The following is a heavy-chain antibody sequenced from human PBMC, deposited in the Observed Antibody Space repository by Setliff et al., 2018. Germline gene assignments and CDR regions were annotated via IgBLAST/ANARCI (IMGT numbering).Heavy chain of an antibody. J-gene: IGHJ6*03. CDR2: IYIGGSA. Sequence: LSLTCTVSGGSISSYYWSWIRQPAGKGLEWIGHIYIGGSANYNPSLKSRVTMSIDTAKNQFSLKLNSVTAADMAVYYCAREQWLDPPGYYYMDVWAKGTTVTVSS. CDR1: GGSISSYY. D-gene: IGHD6-19*01. CDR3: AREQWLDPPGYYYMDV. V-gene: IGHV4-4*07.